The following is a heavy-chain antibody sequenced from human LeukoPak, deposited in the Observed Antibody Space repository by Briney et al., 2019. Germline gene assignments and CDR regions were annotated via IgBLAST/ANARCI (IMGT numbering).Heavy chain of an antibody. CDR1: GFTFSSYS. CDR2: ISSSSSYI. CDR3: ARVIRGCFDY. D-gene: IGHD4-23*01. Sequence: GGSLRLSCVASGFTFSSYSMNWVRQAPGKGLEWVSSISSSSSYIYYADSVKGRFTISRDNAKNSLYLQMNSLRAEDTAVYYCARVIRGCFDYWGQGTLVTVSS. V-gene: IGHV3-21*01. J-gene: IGHJ4*02.